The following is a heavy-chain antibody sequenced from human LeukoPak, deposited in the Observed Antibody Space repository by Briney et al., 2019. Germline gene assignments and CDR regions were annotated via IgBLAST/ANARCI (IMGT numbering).Heavy chain of an antibody. V-gene: IGHV4-34*01. Sequence: PSETLSLTCAVYGGSFSGYYWSWIRQPPGKGLEWIGEINHSGSTNYNPTLKSRVTISVDTSKNQFSLKLSSVTAADTAVYYCARSASSSWRWFDPWGQGTLVTVSS. D-gene: IGHD6-13*01. CDR1: GGSFSGYY. CDR2: INHSGST. CDR3: ARSASSSWRWFDP. J-gene: IGHJ5*02.